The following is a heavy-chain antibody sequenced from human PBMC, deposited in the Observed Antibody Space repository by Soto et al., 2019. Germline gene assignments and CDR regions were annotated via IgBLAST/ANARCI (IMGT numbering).Heavy chain of an antibody. D-gene: IGHD3-3*01. CDR3: ARVKIFGVVTTGMDV. V-gene: IGHV4-34*01. CDR2: INHSGST. Sequence: SETLSLTCAVYGGSFSGYYWSWIRQPPGKGLEWIGEINHSGSTNYNPSLKSRATISVDTSKNQFSLKLSSVTAADTAVYYCARVKIFGVVTTGMDVWGQGTTVTVSS. J-gene: IGHJ6*02. CDR1: GGSFSGYY.